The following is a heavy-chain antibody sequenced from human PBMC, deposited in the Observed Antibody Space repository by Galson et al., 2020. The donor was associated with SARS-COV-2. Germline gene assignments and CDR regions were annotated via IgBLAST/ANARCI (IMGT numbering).Heavy chain of an antibody. CDR3: AQGVGGMDV. Sequence: TGGTLRLSCAASGFTIYGNYTNWVRQAPGKGLEWVSIIYSYSGASTYDSDAVKGRFTISRHNSENTVYLQMNSLRVEDTAVYYCAQGVGGMDVWGQGTTVTVSS. V-gene: IGHV3-53*04. J-gene: IGHJ6*02. CDR1: GFTIYGNY. CDR2: IYSYSGAST.